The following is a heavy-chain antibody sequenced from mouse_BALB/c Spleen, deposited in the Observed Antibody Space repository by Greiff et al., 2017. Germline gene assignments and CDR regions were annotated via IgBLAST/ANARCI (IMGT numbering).Heavy chain of an antibody. J-gene: IGHJ4*01. Sequence: EVKLQESGGGLVQPGGSLNLSCAASGFDFSRYWMSWARQAPGKGQEWIGEINPGSSTINYTPSLKDKFIISRDNAKNTLYLQMSKVRSEDTALYYCARLLYRGAMDYWGQGTSVTVSS. CDR2: INPGSSTI. V-gene: IGHV4-2*02. D-gene: IGHD2-14*01. CDR1: GFDFSRYW. CDR3: ARLLYRGAMDY.